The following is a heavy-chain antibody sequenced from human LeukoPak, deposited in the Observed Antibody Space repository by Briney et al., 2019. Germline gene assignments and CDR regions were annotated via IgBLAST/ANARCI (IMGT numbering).Heavy chain of an antibody. D-gene: IGHD2-21*02. V-gene: IGHV1-46*01. CDR3: ARDHSNEMCGGDCLASWSVP. CDR1: GYTFIRHW. Sequence: ASVKLSCKTSGYTFIRHWMHWVRQAPGQGLEWMGIINPKDGATDFAQRFQGRVTMTTDTSTSTVYMEMSSLRSEDTAVYYCARDHSNEMCGGDCLASWSVPWGQGTLVTVSS. CDR2: INPKDGAT. J-gene: IGHJ5*02.